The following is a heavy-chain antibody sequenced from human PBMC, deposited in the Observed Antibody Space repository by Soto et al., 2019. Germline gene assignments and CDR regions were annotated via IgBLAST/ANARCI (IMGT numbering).Heavy chain of an antibody. CDR2: IIPIFGTA. J-gene: IGHJ5*02. CDR3: AYSTGSYYTWFDP. V-gene: IGHV1-69*06. Sequence: RASVKVSCKASGDSFRFSAISWLRQAPGQGLEWMGGIIPIFGTANYAQRFQGRVTIIADTSTSTAYMELSSLRSEDTAVYYCAYSTGSYYTWFDPWGQGTLVTVSS. CDR1: GDSFRFSA. D-gene: IGHD1-26*01.